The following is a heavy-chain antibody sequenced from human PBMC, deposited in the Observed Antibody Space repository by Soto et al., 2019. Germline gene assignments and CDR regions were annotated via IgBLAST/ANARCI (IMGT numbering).Heavy chain of an antibody. V-gene: IGHV4-61*01. J-gene: IGHJ5*02. D-gene: IGHD5-12*01. CDR3: ARDRLGYGGYDLGFRWFDP. CDR1: GGSVSSGSYY. CDR2: IYYSGST. Sequence: QVQLQESGPGLVKPSETLSLTCTVSGGSVSSGSYYWSWIRQPPGKGLEWIRYIYYSGSTNYNPSLKSRVTISVDTSKNQFSLKLSSVTAADTAVYYCARDRLGYGGYDLGFRWFDPWGQGTLVTVSS.